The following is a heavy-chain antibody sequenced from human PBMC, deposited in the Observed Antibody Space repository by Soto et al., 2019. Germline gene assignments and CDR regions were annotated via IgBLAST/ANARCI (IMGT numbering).Heavy chain of an antibody. D-gene: IGHD2-2*01. V-gene: IGHV3-33*01. CDR2: IWYDGSNK. CDR1: GFTFSSYG. J-gene: IGHJ4*02. Sequence: GGSLRLSCAASGFTFSSYGMHWVRQAPGKGLEWVAVIWYDGSNKYYADSVKGRFTISRDNSKNTLYLQMNSLRAEDTAVYYCARGSPIVVPAAMAPHFDYWGQGTLVTVSS. CDR3: ARGSPIVVPAAMAPHFDY.